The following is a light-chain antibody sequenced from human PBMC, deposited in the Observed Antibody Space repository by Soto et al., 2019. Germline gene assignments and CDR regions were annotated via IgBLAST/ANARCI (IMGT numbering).Light chain of an antibody. Sequence: QSALTQPASVSGSPGQSITISCTGTSSDVGSYNLVSWYQQHPGKAPKLMIYKGSKRPSGVSNRFSGSKSGNTASLTISGLQAEDEADYYCCSYAGSSTNVFGTGTKLTVL. CDR1: SSDVGSYNL. J-gene: IGLJ1*01. V-gene: IGLV2-23*01. CDR2: KGS. CDR3: CSYAGSSTNV.